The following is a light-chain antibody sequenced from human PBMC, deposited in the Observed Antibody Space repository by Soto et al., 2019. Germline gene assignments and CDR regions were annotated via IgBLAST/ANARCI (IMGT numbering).Light chain of an antibody. CDR1: QSVSSSY. CDR3: QQYAAAPRT. CDR2: GAS. V-gene: IGKV3-20*01. Sequence: EIVLTQSPGTLSLSPGERATLSCRASQSVSSSYLAWYQQKPGQAPRLLIYGASSRAAGIPDRFSGSGSGTAFTLTISRLPAEDSAVYYCQQYAAAPRTFGQGTKVDIK. J-gene: IGKJ1*01.